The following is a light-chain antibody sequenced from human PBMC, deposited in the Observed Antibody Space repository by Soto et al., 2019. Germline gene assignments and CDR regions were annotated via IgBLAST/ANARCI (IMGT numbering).Light chain of an antibody. V-gene: IGKV1-9*01. CDR1: QDIRSS. Sequence: DIQLTHSPSFLSASVGDRLTITCRASQDIRSSLAWYQQKPGKAPNLLIYTVSTLQRGVPSRISGSRSWTEFTLTISSLQPEDFDTYYCQQFNSSPFTFGGGTKVEI. CDR3: QQFNSSPFT. CDR2: TVS. J-gene: IGKJ4*01.